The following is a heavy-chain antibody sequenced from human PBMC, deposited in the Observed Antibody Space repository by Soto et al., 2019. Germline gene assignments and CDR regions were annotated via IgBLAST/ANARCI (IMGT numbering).Heavy chain of an antibody. D-gene: IGHD3-10*01. CDR2: ISSDSKSI. Sequence: EVQLVESGGGLVKPGGSLSLHCAASGFTFSTYSMHWVRQAPGKGLEWVSSISSDSKSIYYVDSVKGRFTISRDNAKNSLNLQMNSVRAEDTAVYYCAISLGGSGKVGDYWGQGALVTVSS. V-gene: IGHV3-21*01. CDR3: AISLGGSGKVGDY. J-gene: IGHJ4*02. CDR1: GFTFSTYS.